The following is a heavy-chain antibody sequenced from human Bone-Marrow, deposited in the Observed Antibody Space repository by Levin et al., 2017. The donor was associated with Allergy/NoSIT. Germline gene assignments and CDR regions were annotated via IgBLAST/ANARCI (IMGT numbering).Heavy chain of an antibody. V-gene: IGHV3-30*18. Sequence: PGGSLRLSCAASGFTFSNYGMQWVRQAPGKGLEWVAVISHDGGVTYYADSVKGRFTISRDNSKNTMYLQINSLRGDDTAVYYCAKEFSAFYSGWFFDLWGRGTLVTVSS. CDR3: AKEFSAFYSGWFFDL. J-gene: IGHJ2*01. D-gene: IGHD2-15*01. CDR1: GFTFSNYG. CDR2: ISHDGGVT.